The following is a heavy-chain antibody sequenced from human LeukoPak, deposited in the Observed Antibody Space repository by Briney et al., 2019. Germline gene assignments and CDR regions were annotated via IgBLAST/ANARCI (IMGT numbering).Heavy chain of an antibody. CDR2: ISSSTTTI. V-gene: IGHV3-48*04. D-gene: IGHD4-23*01. Sequence: GGSLRLSCAASGFTVSSNYMNWVRQAPGKGLEWVSYISSSTTTIYYADSVKGRVTISRDNAKNALYLQMNSLRAEDTAVYYCARESPSYGGNVFDYWGQGTLVTVSS. J-gene: IGHJ4*02. CDR1: GFTVSSNY. CDR3: ARESPSYGGNVFDY.